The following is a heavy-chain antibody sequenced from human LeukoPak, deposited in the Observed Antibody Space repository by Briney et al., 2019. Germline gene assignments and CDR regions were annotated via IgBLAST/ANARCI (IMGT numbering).Heavy chain of an antibody. CDR1: GGSISSSSYY. D-gene: IGHD1-26*01. J-gene: IGHJ3*02. CDR3: AIGWELLGAFDI. V-gene: IGHV4-39*01. CDR2: IYYSGST. Sequence: SETLSLTCTVSGGSISSSSYYWGWIRQPPGKGLEWIGSIYYSGSTYYNPSLKSRVTISVDTSKNQFSLKLSSVTAADTAVYYCAIGWELLGAFDIWGQGTMVTVSS.